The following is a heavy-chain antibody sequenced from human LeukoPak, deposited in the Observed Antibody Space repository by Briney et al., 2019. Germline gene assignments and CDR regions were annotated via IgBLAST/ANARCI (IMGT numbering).Heavy chain of an antibody. J-gene: IGHJ4*02. CDR3: ARDGSVMSDY. CDR2: MNPNSGNT. CDR1: GYTFTNYD. D-gene: IGHD2-21*01. V-gene: IGHV1-8*01. Sequence: ASVKVSCKASGYTFTNYDINWVRQATGQGLEWVGWMNPNSGNTSYSQKFQGRVTMTRNTSISTAYLELSSLRYEDTALYYCARDGSVMSDYWGQGALVTVSS.